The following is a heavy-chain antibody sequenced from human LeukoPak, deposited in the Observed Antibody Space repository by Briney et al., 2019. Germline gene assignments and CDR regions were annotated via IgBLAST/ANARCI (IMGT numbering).Heavy chain of an antibody. CDR3: ATLEYSSSSRNNWFDP. V-gene: IGHV1-24*01. CDR2: FDPEDGET. D-gene: IGHD6-6*01. J-gene: IGHJ5*02. CDR1: GYTLTELS. Sequence: ASVKVSCKVSGYTLTELSMHWVRQAPGKGLEWMGGFDPEDGETIYAKKFQGRVTMTEDTSTDTAYMELSSLRSEDTAVYYCATLEYSSSSRNNWFDPWGQGTLVTVSS.